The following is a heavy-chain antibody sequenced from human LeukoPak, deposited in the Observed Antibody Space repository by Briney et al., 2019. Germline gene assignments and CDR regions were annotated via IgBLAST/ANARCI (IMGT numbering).Heavy chain of an antibody. D-gene: IGHD5-12*01. J-gene: IGHJ4*02. Sequence: PGGPLRLSCAASGFIFRNYWMSWVRQAPGKGLEWVAIINQDGREKHYVDSVKGRFTISRDNAKDSLYLQMNSLRAEDTALYYCAVATRSFLPDYCWGQGTLVTVSS. V-gene: IGHV3-7*01. CDR2: INQDGREK. CDR3: AVATRSFLPDYC. CDR1: GFIFRNYW.